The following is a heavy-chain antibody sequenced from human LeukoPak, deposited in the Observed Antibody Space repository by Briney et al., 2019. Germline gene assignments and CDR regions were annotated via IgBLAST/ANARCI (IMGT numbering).Heavy chain of an antibody. J-gene: IGHJ4*02. CDR2: IKQDGSEK. D-gene: IGHD6-6*01. CDR1: GFTFTNFW. Sequence: GGSLRLSCAASGFTFTNFWMSWVRQAPGKGLEWVANIKQDGSEKYYVDSVEGRFTISRDNAKNSVSLQMNSLRGEDTAVYYCVGALGSSSADYWGQGTLVTVSS. CDR3: VGALGSSSADY. V-gene: IGHV3-7*01.